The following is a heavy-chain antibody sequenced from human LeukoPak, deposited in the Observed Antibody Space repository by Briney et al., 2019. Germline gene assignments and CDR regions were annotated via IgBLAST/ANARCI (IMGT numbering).Heavy chain of an antibody. CDR1: GFTFSSYW. V-gene: IGHV3-7*03. CDR2: IKQDGSDK. J-gene: IGHJ4*02. D-gene: IGHD4-17*01. CDR3: AREPSGDYFDY. Sequence: GGSLTLSCAASGFTFSSYWMSWVRQAPGKGLEWVANIKQDGSDKYYVDSVKGRFTISRDNAKTLLYLQINSLRAEDTAVYYCAREPSGDYFDYWGQGTLVTVSS.